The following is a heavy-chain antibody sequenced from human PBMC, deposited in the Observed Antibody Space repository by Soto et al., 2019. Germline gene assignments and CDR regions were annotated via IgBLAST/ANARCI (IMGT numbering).Heavy chain of an antibody. V-gene: IGHV3-23*01. CDR2: ISGSGGST. D-gene: IGHD2-15*01. J-gene: IGHJ3*02. CDR1: GFTFSSYA. CDR3: AKFGLVVVVAASRSNAFDI. Sequence: EVQLLESGGGLVQPGGSLRLSCAASGFTFSSYAMSWIRQAPGKGLEWVSDISGSGGSTYYAASVKGRFTISRDNSKNTLYLQMNSLRAEDTAVYYCAKFGLVVVVAASRSNAFDIWGQGTMVTVSS.